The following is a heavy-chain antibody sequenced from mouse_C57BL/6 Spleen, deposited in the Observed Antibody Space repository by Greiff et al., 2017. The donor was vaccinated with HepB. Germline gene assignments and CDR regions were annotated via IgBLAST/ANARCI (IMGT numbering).Heavy chain of an antibody. CDR2: IWSGGST. Sequence: VQLQQSGPGLVQPSQSLSITCTVSGFSLTSYGVHWVRQSPGKGLEWLGVIWSGGSTDYNAAFISRLSISKDNSKSQVFFKMNSLQADDTAIYYCARKGIYYGYHYYAMDYWGQGTSVTVSS. CDR1: GFSLTSYG. D-gene: IGHD2-2*01. J-gene: IGHJ4*01. V-gene: IGHV2-2*01. CDR3: ARKGIYYGYHYYAMDY.